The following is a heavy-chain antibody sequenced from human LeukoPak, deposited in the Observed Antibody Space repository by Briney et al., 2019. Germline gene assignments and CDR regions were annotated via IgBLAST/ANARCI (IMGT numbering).Heavy chain of an antibody. J-gene: IGHJ3*02. V-gene: IGHV1-46*01. CDR1: GYTFTNYY. CDR3: ARGLGYTSGWYAFDI. D-gene: IGHD6-19*01. Sequence: ASVKVFCKASGYTFTNYYIHWVRQAARQGLEWMGIINPSGSTSYTQKFQGRVTMTRDTSTSTVYMELSSLRSEDTAVYYCARGLGYTSGWYAFDIWGQGTMVTVSS. CDR2: INPSGST.